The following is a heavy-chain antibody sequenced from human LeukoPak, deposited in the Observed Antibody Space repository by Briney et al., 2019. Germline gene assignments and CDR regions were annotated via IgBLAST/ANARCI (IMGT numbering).Heavy chain of an antibody. CDR3: ARWRWSSRLDP. CDR1: GGSISSGEYY. V-gene: IGHV4-30-4*01. CDR2: IYFSGST. J-gene: IGHJ5*02. Sequence: SETLSLTCTVSGGSISSGEYYWSWIRQSPGKGLEWVGHIYFSGSTFYNPSLKSRLTISVATSRNQIILKLASVLPADTAVYYCARWRWSSRLDPWGQGTLVTVSS. D-gene: IGHD2-15*01.